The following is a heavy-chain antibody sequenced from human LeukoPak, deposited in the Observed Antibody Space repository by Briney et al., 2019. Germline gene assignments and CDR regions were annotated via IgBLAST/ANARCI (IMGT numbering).Heavy chain of an antibody. V-gene: IGHV3-30*02. D-gene: IGHD4-17*01. CDR1: GFTFSSYA. Sequence: PGGSLRLSCAASGFTFSSYAMSWVRQAPGKGLEWVAFIRYDGSNKYYADSVKGRFTISRDNSKNTLYLQMNSLRAEDTAVYYCARDSSGDYGDPGDYWGQGTLVTVSS. J-gene: IGHJ4*02. CDR3: ARDSSGDYGDPGDY. CDR2: IRYDGSNK.